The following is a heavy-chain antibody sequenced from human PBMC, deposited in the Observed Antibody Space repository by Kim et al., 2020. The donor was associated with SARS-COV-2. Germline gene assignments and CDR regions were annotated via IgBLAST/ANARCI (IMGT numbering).Heavy chain of an antibody. CDR1: GGSISSSSYY. CDR2: IYYSGST. D-gene: IGHD6-13*01. Sequence: SETLSLTCTVSGGSISSSSYYWGWIRQPPGKGLEWIGSIYYSGSTYYNPSLKSRVAISVDTSKNQFSLKLSSVTAADTAVYYCARPCIAAAGCFDYWGQGTLVTVSS. CDR3: ARPCIAAAGCFDY. J-gene: IGHJ4*02. V-gene: IGHV4-39*01.